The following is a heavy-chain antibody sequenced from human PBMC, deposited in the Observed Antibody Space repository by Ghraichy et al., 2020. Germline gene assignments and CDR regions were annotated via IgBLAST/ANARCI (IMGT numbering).Heavy chain of an antibody. CDR2: IKQDGSEK. CDR3: ARASVDDYVWGSSGNFDY. J-gene: IGHJ4*02. CDR1: GFTFSSYW. V-gene: IGHV3-7*01. Sequence: GGSLRLSCAASGFTFSSYWMSWVRQAPGTGLEWVANIKQDGSEKYYVDSVKGRFTISRDNAKNSLYLQMNSLRAEDTAVYYCARASVDDYVWGSSGNFDYWGQGTLVTVSS. D-gene: IGHD3-16*01.